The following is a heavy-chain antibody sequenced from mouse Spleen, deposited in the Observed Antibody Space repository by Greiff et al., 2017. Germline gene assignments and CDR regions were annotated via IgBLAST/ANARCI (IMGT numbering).Heavy chain of an antibody. CDR2: INPYNGDT. CDR3: ARAYGSSPYWYFDV. V-gene: IGHV1-20*01. J-gene: IGHJ1*01. CDR1: GYSFTGYF. D-gene: IGHD1-1*01. Sequence: VQLQQSGPELVKPGDSVKISCKASGYSFTGYFMNWVMQSHGKSLEWIGRINPYNGDTFYNQKFKGKATLTVDKSSSTAHMELRSLTSEDSAVYYCARAYGSSPYWYFDVWGAGTTVTVSS.